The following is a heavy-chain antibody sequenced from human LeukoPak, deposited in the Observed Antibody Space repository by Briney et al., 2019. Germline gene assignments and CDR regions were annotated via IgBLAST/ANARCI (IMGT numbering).Heavy chain of an antibody. D-gene: IGHD1-14*01. J-gene: IGHJ4*02. CDR1: GGSISSSSYY. V-gene: IGHV4-39*01. CDR3: GRGIRSAWTANPRYFDY. CDR2: IYYSGST. Sequence: PSETLSLTCTVSGGSISSSSYYWGWIRQPPGKGLEWIGSIYYSGSTYYNPSLESRVTISVDTSKNQFSLKLSSVTAADTAVYYCGRGIRSAWTANPRYFDYWGQGTLVTVSS.